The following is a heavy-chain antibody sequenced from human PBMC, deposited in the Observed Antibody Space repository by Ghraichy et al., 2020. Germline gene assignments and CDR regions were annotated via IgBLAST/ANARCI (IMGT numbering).Heavy chain of an antibody. CDR1: GGSFSSGSYF. J-gene: IGHJ4*02. D-gene: IGHD3-9*01. Sequence: SETLSLTCTVSGGSFSSGSYFWGWIRQPPGKGLEWIGNIYYTGSTYYNPSLKSRVTISVDTSKYQFSLKLSSVTAADTSVYYCAKSDISTGYSFDYWGQGTLVTVSS. CDR2: IYYTGST. V-gene: IGHV4-39*01. CDR3: AKSDISTGYSFDY.